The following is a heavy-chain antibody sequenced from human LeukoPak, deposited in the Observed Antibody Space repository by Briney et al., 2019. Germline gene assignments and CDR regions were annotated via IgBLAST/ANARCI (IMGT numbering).Heavy chain of an antibody. CDR1: GYTFTGYY. CDR3: ARVVPRSHDEFDY. Sequence: ASVKVSCKASGYTFTGYYMHWVRQAPGQGLEWMGRINPNSGGTNYAQKFQGRVTMTRDTSISTAYMELSRLRSDDTAVYYCARVVPRSHDEFDYWGQGTLVTVSS. J-gene: IGHJ4*02. D-gene: IGHD1-26*01. V-gene: IGHV1-2*06. CDR2: INPNSGGT.